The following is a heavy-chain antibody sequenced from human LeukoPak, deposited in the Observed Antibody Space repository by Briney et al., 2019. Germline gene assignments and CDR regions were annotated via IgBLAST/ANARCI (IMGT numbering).Heavy chain of an antibody. V-gene: IGHV3-21*01. J-gene: IGHJ3*02. CDR2: ISSSSSYI. D-gene: IGHD6-6*01. CDR1: GFTFSSYS. CDR3: ARDFSRIAARLGAFDI. Sequence: TPGGSLRLSCAASGFTFSSYSMNWVRQAPGKGLEWVSSISSSSSYIYYAGSVKGRFTISRDNAKNSLYLQMNSLRTEDTAVFYCARDFSRIAARLGAFDIWGQGTMVTVSS.